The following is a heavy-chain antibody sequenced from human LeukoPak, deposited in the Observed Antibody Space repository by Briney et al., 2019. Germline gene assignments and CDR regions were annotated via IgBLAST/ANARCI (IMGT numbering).Heavy chain of an antibody. CDR3: ARGGDPRALGREKWGLYYDRSGTPSDY. Sequence: PGGSLRLSCAASGFTFSTYSMNWVRQAPGKGLEWVSSMSSSSSYIYYADSVKGRFTISRDNAKSSLYLQMNRLRAEDAAVYYCARGGDPRALGREKWGLYYDRSGTPSDYWGQGTLVTVSS. CDR1: GFTFSTYS. CDR2: MSSSSSYI. J-gene: IGHJ4*02. D-gene: IGHD3-22*01. V-gene: IGHV3-21*01.